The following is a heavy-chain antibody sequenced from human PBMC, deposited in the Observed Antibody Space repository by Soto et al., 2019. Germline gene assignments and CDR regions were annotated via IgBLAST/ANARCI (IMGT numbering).Heavy chain of an antibody. CDR2: IFHGGST. D-gene: IGHD3-22*01. Sequence: PSETLSLTCAVYGGSFSGYFWSWIRQPPGKGLEWIGEIFHGGSTNYSPSLKSRVTISVDTSKNQFSPELSSVTAADTAVYYCARPHYDSNTFYYFFDYWGQGTLVTVSS. CDR3: ARPHYDSNTFYYFFDY. J-gene: IGHJ4*02. CDR1: GGSFSGYF. V-gene: IGHV4-34*12.